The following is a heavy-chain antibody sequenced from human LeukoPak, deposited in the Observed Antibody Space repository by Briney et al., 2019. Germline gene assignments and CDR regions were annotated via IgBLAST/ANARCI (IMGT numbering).Heavy chain of an antibody. CDR1: GYTFTSYG. CDR3: ARAKAGRGADPYYFDY. D-gene: IGHD3-10*01. J-gene: IGHJ4*02. V-gene: IGHV1-18*01. CDR2: ISAYNGNT. Sequence: ASVKVSCKASGYTFTSYGISWVRQAPGQGLEWMGWISAYNGNTNYAQKLQGRVTMTTDTSTSTAYMELRSLRSDDTAVYYCARAKAGRGADPYYFDYWGQGTLVTVSS.